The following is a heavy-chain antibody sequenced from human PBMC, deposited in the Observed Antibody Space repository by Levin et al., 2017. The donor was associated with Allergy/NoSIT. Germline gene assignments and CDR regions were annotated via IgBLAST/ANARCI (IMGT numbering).Heavy chain of an antibody. CDR3: ARLTAPGIAVAGPPPGAFDI. Sequence: GESLKISCKGSGYSFTSYWISWVRQMPGKGLEWMGRIDPSDSYTNYSPSFQGHVTISADKSISTAYLQWSSLKASDTAMYYCARLTAPGIAVAGPPPGAFDIWGQGTMVTVSS. CDR2: IDPSDSYT. D-gene: IGHD6-19*01. J-gene: IGHJ3*02. CDR1: GYSFTSYW. V-gene: IGHV5-10-1*01.